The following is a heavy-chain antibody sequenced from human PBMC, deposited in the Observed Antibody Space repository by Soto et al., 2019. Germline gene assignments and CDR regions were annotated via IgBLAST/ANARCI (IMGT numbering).Heavy chain of an antibody. CDR3: ATSPMVRVYYFDY. D-gene: IGHD3-10*01. CDR2: IWYDGSNK. Sequence: QVQLVESGGGVVQPGRSVRLSCAASGFTFSSYGMHWVRQAPGKGLEWVAVIWYDGSNKYYADSVKGRFTISRDNSKNTLYLQMNSLRAEDTAVYYCATSPMVRVYYFDYWGQGTLVTVSS. CDR1: GFTFSSYG. V-gene: IGHV3-33*01. J-gene: IGHJ4*02.